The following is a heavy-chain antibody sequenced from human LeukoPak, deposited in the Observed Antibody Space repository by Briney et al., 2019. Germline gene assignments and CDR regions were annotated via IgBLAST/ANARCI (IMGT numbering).Heavy chain of an antibody. Sequence: ASVKVSCKASGYTFTGYYMHWVRQAPGQGLEWMGWINPNSGGTNYAQKFQGRVTMTRDTSISTAYMELSRLRSDDTAVYYCARAEYYYDSSGYYRYDYWGQGTLVTVSS. CDR2: INPNSGGT. V-gene: IGHV1-2*02. D-gene: IGHD3-22*01. CDR3: ARAEYYYDSSGYYRYDY. J-gene: IGHJ4*02. CDR1: GYTFTGYY.